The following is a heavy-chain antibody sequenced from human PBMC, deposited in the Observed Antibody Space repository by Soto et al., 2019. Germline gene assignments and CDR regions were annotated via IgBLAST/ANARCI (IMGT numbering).Heavy chain of an antibody. V-gene: IGHV4-4*02. J-gene: IGHJ4*02. CDR1: GASISSPNW. CDR2: MFASGSS. CDR3: AREGFDHRPDY. Sequence: QVQLQESGPGLVKPSETLSLTCAVSGASISSPNWWSWYRQTPGKGLELIGEMFASGSSNYNPYLNGRVTISLDTSKNHFSLKLTSLTAADTAICYCAREGFDHRPDYWGQGIPVTVSS.